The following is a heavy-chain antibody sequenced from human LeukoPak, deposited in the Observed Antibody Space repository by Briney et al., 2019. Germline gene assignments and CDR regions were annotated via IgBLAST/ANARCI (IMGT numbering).Heavy chain of an antibody. CDR1: GFTFNTYA. CDR2: ISYDGRNK. J-gene: IGHJ6*02. CDR3: VNVVAATDYYYYGMDV. D-gene: IGHD2-15*01. V-gene: IGHV3-30*18. Sequence: GTSLRLSCAVSGFTFNTYAMHWVRQAPGQGLEWMAFISYDGRNKYYADSVKGRFTISRDNSKNTLYLQMNSPRVEDTAVYYCVNVVAATDYYYYGMDVWGQGTTVTVSS.